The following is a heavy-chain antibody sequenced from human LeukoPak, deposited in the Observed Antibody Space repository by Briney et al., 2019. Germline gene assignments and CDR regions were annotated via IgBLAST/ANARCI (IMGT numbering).Heavy chain of an antibody. CDR2: INYDGGST. CDR3: AKHNSASFDY. J-gene: IGHJ4*02. Sequence: PGGSLRLSCAASGFTFSSYAMSWVRQAPGXGLEWVSSINYDGGSTYYADSVKGRFTISRDSSKNTLFLQMNSLRAEDTAVYYCAKHNSASFDYWGQGTLVTVSS. V-gene: IGHV3-23*01. D-gene: IGHD6-19*01. CDR1: GFTFSSYA.